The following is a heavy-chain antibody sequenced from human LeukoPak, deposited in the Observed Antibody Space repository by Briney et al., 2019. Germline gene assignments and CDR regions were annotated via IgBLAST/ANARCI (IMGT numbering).Heavy chain of an antibody. Sequence: GGSLRLSCVASGFTFSSYEMNWVRQAPGKGLEWVSYISSSGSTIYYADSVKGRLTISRDNAKNSLYLQMKSLRAEDTAVYYCARDSRGCSGGSCYLDYWGQGTLVTVSS. V-gene: IGHV3-48*03. CDR3: ARDSRGCSGGSCYLDY. D-gene: IGHD2-15*01. CDR1: GFTFSSYE. CDR2: ISSSGSTI. J-gene: IGHJ4*02.